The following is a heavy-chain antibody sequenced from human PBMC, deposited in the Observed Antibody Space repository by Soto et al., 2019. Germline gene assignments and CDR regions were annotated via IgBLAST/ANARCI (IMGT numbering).Heavy chain of an antibody. CDR2: ISYDGSNK. J-gene: IGHJ5*02. D-gene: IGHD4-17*01. V-gene: IGHV3-30-3*01. Sequence: GGSLRLSCVASGFTFSSYAMHWVRQAPGKGLEWVAVISYDGSNKYYADSVKGRFTISRDNSKNTLYLQMNSLRAEDTAVYYCARGDYGEGENWFDPWGQGTLVTVSS. CDR3: ARGDYGEGENWFDP. CDR1: GFTFSSYA.